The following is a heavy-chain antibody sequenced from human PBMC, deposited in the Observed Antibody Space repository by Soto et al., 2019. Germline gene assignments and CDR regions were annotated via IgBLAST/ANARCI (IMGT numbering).Heavy chain of an antibody. CDR1: GFTFSSYA. D-gene: IGHD3-3*01. J-gene: IGHJ4*02. Sequence: SLRLSCAASGFTFSSYAMHWVRQAPGKGLEWVAVISYDGSNKYYADSVKGRFTISRDNSKNTLYLQMNSLRAEDTAVYYCARDGDFWSGEGYYFDYWGQGTLVTVSS. CDR3: ARDGDFWSGEGYYFDY. V-gene: IGHV3-30-3*01. CDR2: ISYDGSNK.